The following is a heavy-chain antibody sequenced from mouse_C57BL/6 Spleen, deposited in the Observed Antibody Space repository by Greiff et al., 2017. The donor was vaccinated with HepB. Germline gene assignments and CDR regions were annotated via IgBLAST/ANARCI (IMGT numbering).Heavy chain of an antibody. D-gene: IGHD1-1*01. CDR3: ARHGSSFAWFAY. J-gene: IGHJ3*01. CDR1: GYSITSGYY. V-gene: IGHV3-6*01. Sequence: ESGPGLVKPSQSLSLTCSVTGYSITSGYYWNWIRQFPGNKLEWMGYISYDGSNNYNPSLKNRISITRDTSKNQFFLKLNSVTTEDTATYYCARHGSSFAWFAYWGQGTLVTVSA. CDR2: ISYDGSN.